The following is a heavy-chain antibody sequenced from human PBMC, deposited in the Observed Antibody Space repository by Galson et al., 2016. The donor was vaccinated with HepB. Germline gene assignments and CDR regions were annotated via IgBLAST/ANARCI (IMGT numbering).Heavy chain of an antibody. D-gene: IGHD3-10*01. J-gene: IGHJ6*03. Sequence: SLRLSCAASGFTFTTYGMSWVRQAPGKGLEWVEFISGSGGYTNYADSVKGRFTISRDNSKNTVYLLMNSLRAEDTALYYCAKDGSQTAGYMDVWGTGTTVSVSS. CDR3: AKDGSQTAGYMDV. CDR2: ISGSGGYT. CDR1: GFTFTTYG. V-gene: IGHV3-23*01.